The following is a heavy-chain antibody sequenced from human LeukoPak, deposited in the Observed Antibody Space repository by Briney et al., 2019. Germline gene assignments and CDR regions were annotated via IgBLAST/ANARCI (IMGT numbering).Heavy chain of an antibody. V-gene: IGHV4-38-2*01. CDR1: GYSISSDYY. Sequence: PSETLSLTCAVSGYSISSDYYWDWIRQPPGKGLEWIASTYHSGSTYYNPSLNSRVTISVDTPKNHFSLKLSSVTAADTAVYYCARRAAAGPFDYWGQGTLVTVSS. J-gene: IGHJ4*02. CDR3: ARRAAAGPFDY. CDR2: TYHSGST. D-gene: IGHD6-13*01.